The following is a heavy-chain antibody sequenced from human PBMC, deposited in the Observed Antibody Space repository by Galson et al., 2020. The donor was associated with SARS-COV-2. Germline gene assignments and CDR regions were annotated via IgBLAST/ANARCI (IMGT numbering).Heavy chain of an antibody. CDR3: ARASYSSTHRDY. V-gene: IGHV3-74*03. J-gene: IGHJ4*02. Sequence: GGSLRLSCAASGFTFRSYWMHWVRQAPGKGLVWVSRIKSEGSSTTYADSVKGRFTISRDNAKNTLYLQMNSLRAEDTAVYYCARASYSSTHRDYWGQGTLVTVSS. D-gene: IGHD6-13*01. CDR2: IKSEGSST. CDR1: GFTFRSYW.